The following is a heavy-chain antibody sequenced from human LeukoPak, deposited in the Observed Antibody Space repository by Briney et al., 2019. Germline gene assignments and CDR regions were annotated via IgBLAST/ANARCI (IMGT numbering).Heavy chain of an antibody. J-gene: IGHJ6*02. Sequence: PSETLSLTCAVYGGSFSGYYWSWIRQPPGKGLEWIGEINHSGSTNYNPSLKSRVTISVDTPKNQFSLKLSSVTAADTAVYYCARGYKRFLVPGTMDVWGQGTTVTVSS. CDR3: ARGYKRFLVPGTMDV. V-gene: IGHV4-34*01. CDR1: GGSFSGYY. D-gene: IGHD3-3*01. CDR2: INHSGST.